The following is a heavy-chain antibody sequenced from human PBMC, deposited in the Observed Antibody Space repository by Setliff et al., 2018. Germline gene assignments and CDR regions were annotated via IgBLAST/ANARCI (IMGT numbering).Heavy chain of an antibody. J-gene: IGHJ6*03. CDR3: ASIDWGENFYNTDV. D-gene: IGHD3-16*01. Sequence: GGSLRLSCCASGFTFRKYWLYWVRQVPGKGLVWVSRISPDGTITNYADSVKGRFTISRDNAKNTLYLQMNSLRGEDTAVYFCASIDWGENFYNTDVWGKGTTVTVSS. CDR2: ISPDGTIT. CDR1: GFTFRKYW. V-gene: IGHV3-74*01.